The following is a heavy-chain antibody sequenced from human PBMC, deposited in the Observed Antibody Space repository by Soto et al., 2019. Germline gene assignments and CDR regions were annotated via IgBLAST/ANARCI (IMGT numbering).Heavy chain of an antibody. CDR2: VYSGGAT. J-gene: IGHJ2*01. Sequence: QLVETGGGLLQTGTSLSLSCAASGFSVSRNYMTWVRQAPGKGLEWVSFVYSGGATFYADSVKGRFILSRDDSQNTMYLQMNNLRAEDTAVYYCARVPGRLWGRGTLVTVVS. CDR3: ARVPGRL. V-gene: IGHV3-53*02. D-gene: IGHD3-10*01. CDR1: GFSVSRNY.